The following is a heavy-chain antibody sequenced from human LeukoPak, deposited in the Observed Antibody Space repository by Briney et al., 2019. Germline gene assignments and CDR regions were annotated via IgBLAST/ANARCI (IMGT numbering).Heavy chain of an antibody. J-gene: IGHJ4*02. CDR3: ARHPYYDFWSGYYTGYYFDY. V-gene: IGHV4-39*01. CDR2: IYYSGST. D-gene: IGHD3-3*01. Sequence: KPSETLSLTCPVSGVSISSSSYYWGWIRQPPGKGLEWIGSIYYSGSTYYNPSLKSRVTISVDTSKNQFSLKLSSVTAADTAVYYCARHPYYDFWSGYYTGYYFDYWGQGTLVTVSS. CDR1: GVSISSSSYY.